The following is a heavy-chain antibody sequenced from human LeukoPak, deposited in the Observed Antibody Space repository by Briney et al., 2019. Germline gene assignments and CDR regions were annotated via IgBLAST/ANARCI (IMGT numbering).Heavy chain of an antibody. Sequence: PGTPLRLSCVASGFTFSSYAMHWVRQAPGKGLEWVAVIRYDGSNKKYADSVKGRFTISRDNSKNTLYLQMNSLSPEDTAVYYCAKRGCLWDLDYWGQGTLVTVSS. CDR1: GFTFSSYA. CDR2: IRYDGSNK. J-gene: IGHJ4*02. V-gene: IGHV3-33*06. CDR3: AKRGCLWDLDY. D-gene: IGHD6-19*01.